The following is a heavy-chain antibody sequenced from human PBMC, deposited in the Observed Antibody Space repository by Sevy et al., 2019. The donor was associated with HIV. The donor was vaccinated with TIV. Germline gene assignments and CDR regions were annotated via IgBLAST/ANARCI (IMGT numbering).Heavy chain of an antibody. V-gene: IGHV3-7*03. CDR3: AREGYYAYICGSYRYFNDY. J-gene: IGHJ4*02. CDR2: IKQDGSEK. CDR1: GFTFSNYW. Sequence: GGSLRLSCAASGFTFSNYWMTWVRQAPGKGLEWVAHIKQDGSEKHYVDLVKGRFTIYRDNSKNSVYLKMNSLRAEDTAVYFCAREGYYAYICGSYRYFNDYWGQGTLVTVSS. D-gene: IGHD3-16*02.